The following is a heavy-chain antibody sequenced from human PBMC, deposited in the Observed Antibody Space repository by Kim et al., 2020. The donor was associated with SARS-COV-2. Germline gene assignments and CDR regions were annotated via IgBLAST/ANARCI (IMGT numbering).Heavy chain of an antibody. J-gene: IGHJ2*01. Sequence: SDTLSLTCTVSGGSISSSSYYWGWIRQPPGKGLEWIGSIYYSGSTYYNPSLKSRVTISVDTSKNQFSLKLSSVTAADTAVYYCARDLPIYDSSGYPTYW. V-gene: IGHV4-39*07. D-gene: IGHD3-22*01. CDR1: GGSISSSSYY. CDR2: IYYSGST. CDR3: ARDLPIYDSSGYPTYW.